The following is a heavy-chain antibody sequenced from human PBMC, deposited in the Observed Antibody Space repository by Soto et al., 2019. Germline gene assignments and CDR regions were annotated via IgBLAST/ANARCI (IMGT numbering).Heavy chain of an antibody. Sequence: QVQLVESGGGVVQPGTSLRLSCAASGFTFKNYGMHWVRQATGKGLEWVAIVYYDGSNQYYADSVKGRFTISRDNSKNTLYLQMNSLRVDDTAMYYCARDLSDYWGQGTMVTVSS. CDR2: VYYDGSNQ. CDR3: ARDLSDY. V-gene: IGHV3-33*01. J-gene: IGHJ4*02. CDR1: GFTFKNYG.